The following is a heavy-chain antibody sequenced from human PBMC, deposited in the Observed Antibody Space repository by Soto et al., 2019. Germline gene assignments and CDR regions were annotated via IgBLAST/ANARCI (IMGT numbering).Heavy chain of an antibody. CDR3: SSDALLWVGHSTYYFDY. CDR2: IIPIFGTA. V-gene: IGHV1-69*01. Sequence: QVQLVQSGAEVKKPGSSVKVSCKASGGTFSSYAISWVRQAPGQGLEWMGGIIPIFGTANYAQKFQGRVTSTADESTSTAYMELSSLRSEDTAVYYWSSDALLWVGHSTYYFDYWGQGTLVTVSS. J-gene: IGHJ4*02. D-gene: IGHD3-10*01. CDR1: GGTFSSYA.